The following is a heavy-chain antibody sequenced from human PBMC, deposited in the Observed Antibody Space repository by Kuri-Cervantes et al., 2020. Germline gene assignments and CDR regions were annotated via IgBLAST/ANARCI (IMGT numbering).Heavy chain of an antibody. V-gene: IGHV4-34*01. J-gene: IGHJ4*02. Sequence: GSLRLSCAVYGGSFSGYYWSWIRQPPGKGLEWIAEINHRGSTNYNPSLKSRVTISVDTSKNQFSLKLNSVTAADTAVYYGASWGSWNYAPDYWGQGTLVTVSS. D-gene: IGHD1-7*01. CDR1: GGSFSGYY. CDR3: ASWGSWNYAPDY. CDR2: INHRGST.